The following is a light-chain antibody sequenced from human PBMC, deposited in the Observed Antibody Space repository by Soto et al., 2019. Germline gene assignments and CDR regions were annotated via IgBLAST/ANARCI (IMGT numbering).Light chain of an antibody. CDR2: GNS. CDR1: SSNIGAGYD. J-gene: IGLJ1*01. Sequence: QSVLTQPPSVSGAPGQRVTISCTGSSSNIGAGYDVHWYQQLPGTVPKLLICGNSNRPSGVPDRFSGSKSGTSASLAITGLQAEDEADYYCQSYDSGLSYVFGTGTKVTVL. CDR3: QSYDSGLSYV. V-gene: IGLV1-40*01.